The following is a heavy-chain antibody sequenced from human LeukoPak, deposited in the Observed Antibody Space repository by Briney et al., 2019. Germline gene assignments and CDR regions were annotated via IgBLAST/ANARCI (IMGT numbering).Heavy chain of an antibody. V-gene: IGHV1-8*01. CDR1: GYTFTSYD. CDR2: MNPNSGNT. J-gene: IGHJ4*02. Sequence: GASVKVSCKAFGYTFTSYDINWVRQATGQGLEWMGWMNPNSGNTGYAQKFQGRVTMTRNTSISTAYMELSSLRSEDTAVYYCARVSTVTTEFDYWGQGTLVTVSS. D-gene: IGHD4-17*01. CDR3: ARVSTVTTEFDY.